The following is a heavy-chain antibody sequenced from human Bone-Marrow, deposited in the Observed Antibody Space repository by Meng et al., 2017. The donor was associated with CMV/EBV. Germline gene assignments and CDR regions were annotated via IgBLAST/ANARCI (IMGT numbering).Heavy chain of an antibody. CDR2: ISSSSSTI. V-gene: IGHV3-48*04. D-gene: IGHD6-6*01. CDR1: GFTFSSYS. Sequence: GESLKISFAASGFTFSSYSMNWVRQAPGKGLEWVSYISSSSSTIYYADSVKGRFTISRDNAKNSLYLQMNSLRAEDTAVYYCARVLYSSSSPFAYWGPGNLVNISS. CDR3: ARVLYSSSSPFAY. J-gene: IGHJ4*02.